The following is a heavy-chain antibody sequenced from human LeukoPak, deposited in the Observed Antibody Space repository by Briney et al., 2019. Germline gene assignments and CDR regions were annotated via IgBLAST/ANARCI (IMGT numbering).Heavy chain of an antibody. J-gene: IGHJ4*02. D-gene: IGHD3-10*01. CDR2: INPNGGGT. CDR3: ARDLEPYGSGSYNYFDY. CDR1: GYTFTGYY. V-gene: IGHV1-2*02. Sequence: ASVKASCKASGYTFTGYYMHWVRQAPGQGLEWMGWINPNGGGTNYAQKFQGRVTMTRDTSISTAYMELSRLRSDDTAVYYCARDLEPYGSGSYNYFDYWGQGTLVTVSS.